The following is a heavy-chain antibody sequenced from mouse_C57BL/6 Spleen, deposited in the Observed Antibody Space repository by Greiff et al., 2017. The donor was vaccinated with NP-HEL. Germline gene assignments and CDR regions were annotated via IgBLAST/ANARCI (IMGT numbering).Heavy chain of an antibody. J-gene: IGHJ4*01. D-gene: IGHD2-2*01. CDR1: GYTFTDYN. CDR3: ASWGLREGYYYAMDY. CDR2: INPNNGGT. V-gene: IGHV1-22*01. Sequence: EVQLQESGPELVKPGASVKMSCKASGYTFTDYNMHWVKQSHGKSLEWIGYINPNNGGTSYNQKFKGKATLTVNKSSSTAYMELRSLTSEDSAVYYCASWGLREGYYYAMDYWGQGTSVTVSS.